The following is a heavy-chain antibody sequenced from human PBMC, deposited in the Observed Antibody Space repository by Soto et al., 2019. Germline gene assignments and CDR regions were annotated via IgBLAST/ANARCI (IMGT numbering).Heavy chain of an antibody. J-gene: IGHJ4*02. V-gene: IGHV4-31*02. CDR2: IYYSGIT. Sequence: WTWIRQHPGKGLEWIGYIYYSGITYYTPSLKSRVTISVDTSKNQFSLKLSSVTAADTAVYYCAREPLDWGQGTLVTVSS. CDR3: AREPLD.